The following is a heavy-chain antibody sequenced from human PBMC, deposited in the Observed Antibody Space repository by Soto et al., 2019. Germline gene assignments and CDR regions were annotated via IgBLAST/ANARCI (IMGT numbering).Heavy chain of an antibody. J-gene: IGHJ6*02. Sequence: QVQLQESGPGLVKPSETLSLTCTVSGGSISSYYWSWIRQPPGKGLEWIGYIYYSGSTNYNPSLTSRVTIAADTSTHQFSLKLSSVTAADPAVYYCAREGTTVDSYYYYGMDVWGQGTTVTVSS. CDR2: IYYSGST. D-gene: IGHD1-1*01. V-gene: IGHV4-59*01. CDR1: GGSISSYY. CDR3: AREGTTVDSYYYYGMDV.